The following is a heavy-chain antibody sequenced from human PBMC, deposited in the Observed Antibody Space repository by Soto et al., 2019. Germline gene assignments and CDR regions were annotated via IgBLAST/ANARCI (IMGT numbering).Heavy chain of an antibody. V-gene: IGHV3-21*01. CDR2: ITSNNI. CDR3: ARPDRIFYYMDV. Sequence: EVQLVESGGGLVKPGGSLRLSCETSGFTFSAYSMNWVRQAPGRGLEFVFSITSNNIYYADSVRGRFTISRDNAKNSLYLQMTSRREDDTAVYYCARPDRIFYYMDVWSKGTTVTVSS. CDR1: GFTFSAYS. J-gene: IGHJ6*03.